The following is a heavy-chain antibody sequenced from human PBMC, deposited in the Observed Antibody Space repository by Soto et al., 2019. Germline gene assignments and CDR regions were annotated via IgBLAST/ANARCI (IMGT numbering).Heavy chain of an antibody. CDR1: GFTYSSYL. V-gene: IGHV3-23*01. CDR3: AKDLNAAHSFKRDWFDP. J-gene: IGHJ5*02. Sequence: GGSLRLSCAASGFTYSSYLLRCVRQAPWKGLEWFSAISGSGGSTYYADSVKGRFTISRDNSKITLYLQMNSLRAEDTAVYYCAKDLNAAHSFKRDWFDPWGQGTLVTVSS. CDR2: ISGSGGST. D-gene: IGHD1-1*01.